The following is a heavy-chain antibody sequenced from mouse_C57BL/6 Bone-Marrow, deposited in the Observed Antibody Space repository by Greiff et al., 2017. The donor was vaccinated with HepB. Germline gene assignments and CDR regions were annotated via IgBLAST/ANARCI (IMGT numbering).Heavy chain of an antibody. CDR2: ISDGGSYT. CDR3: ARPPYYGSNLFAY. J-gene: IGHJ3*01. CDR1: GFTFSSYA. D-gene: IGHD1-1*01. V-gene: IGHV5-4*01. Sequence: EVQLVESGGGLVKPGGSLKLSCAASGFTFSSYAMSWVRQTPEKRLEWVATISDGGSYTYYPDNVKGRFTISRDNAKNNLYMQMSRLKSEDTAMYYWARPPYYGSNLFAYWGQGTLVTVSA.